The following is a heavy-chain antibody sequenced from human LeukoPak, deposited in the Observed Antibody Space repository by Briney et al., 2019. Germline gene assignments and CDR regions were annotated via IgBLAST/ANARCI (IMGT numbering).Heavy chain of an antibody. CDR3: ASDDYGDLVNAFDI. D-gene: IGHD4-17*01. J-gene: IGHJ3*02. CDR1: GDSINSYY. Sequence: PSETLSLTCTVSGDSINSYYWSWIRQPPGKGLEWIGEINHSGGTNYNPSLKSRVTISLDTSKNHFSLKLTSVTAADTAVYYCASDDYGDLVNAFDIWGQGTMVTVSS. V-gene: IGHV4-34*01. CDR2: INHSGGT.